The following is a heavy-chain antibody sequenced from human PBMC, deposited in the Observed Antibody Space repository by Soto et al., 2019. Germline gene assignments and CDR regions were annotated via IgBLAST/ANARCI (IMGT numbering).Heavy chain of an antibody. D-gene: IGHD2-2*01. Sequence: GSLRLAGAASVFTFSKFDIHWVRQPPGKGLEWVGVISYDGTKKYYADSVKGRFTISRDNSKNTLYLQMNSLRAEDTAVYYCARDLIVVVPAAKRIYGMDVWGQGTTVTVSS. V-gene: IGHV3-30-3*01. CDR1: VFTFSKFD. CDR3: ARDLIVVVPAAKRIYGMDV. CDR2: ISYDGTKK. J-gene: IGHJ6*02.